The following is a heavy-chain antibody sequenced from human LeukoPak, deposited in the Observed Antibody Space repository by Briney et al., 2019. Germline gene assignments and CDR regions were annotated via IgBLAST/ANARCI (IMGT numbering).Heavy chain of an antibody. V-gene: IGHV3-23*01. D-gene: IGHD3-10*01. CDR1: GFTFRNYA. CDR3: AKDDAWLQFGE. CDR2: IGGRGDST. Sequence: TGGSLRLSCAASGFTFRNYAMSWVRQAPGKGLEWVSAIGGRGDSTYYADSVKGRFTISRDNSKNTLYLEVISLTAEDTAVYYCAKDDAWLQFGEWSQGTLVTVSS. J-gene: IGHJ4*02.